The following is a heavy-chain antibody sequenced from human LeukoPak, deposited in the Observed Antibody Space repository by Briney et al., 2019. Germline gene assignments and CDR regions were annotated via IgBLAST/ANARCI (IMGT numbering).Heavy chain of an antibody. D-gene: IGHD5-18*01. CDR2: ISSSGSTI. J-gene: IGHJ4*02. Sequence: PGGSLRLSCAASGFTFSDYYMSWIRQAPGKGLEWVSYISSSGSTIYYADSVKGRFTISRDNAKNALYLQMNSLTVEDTALYHCARDRSYGSFDFWGQGTLVTVSS. CDR3: ARDRSYGSFDF. V-gene: IGHV3-11*01. CDR1: GFTFSDYY.